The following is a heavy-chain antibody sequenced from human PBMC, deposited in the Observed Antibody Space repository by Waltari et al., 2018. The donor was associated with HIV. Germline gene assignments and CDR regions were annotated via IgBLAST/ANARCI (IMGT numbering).Heavy chain of an antibody. CDR2: FDPEQGKT. V-gene: IGHV1-24*01. CDR3: TTEGLYCSGGTCYSRFDP. D-gene: IGHD2-15*01. J-gene: IGHJ5*02. Sequence: LVQSGAEVKKPGASVKVSCKVSGYTLSELSMHWVRQAPGKGLEWMGGFDPEQGKTIYAQNFQGRVTMTEDAATDTAYMELSSLRSEDTAVYYCTTEGLYCSGGTCYSRFDPWGQGTLVTVSS. CDR1: GYTLSELS.